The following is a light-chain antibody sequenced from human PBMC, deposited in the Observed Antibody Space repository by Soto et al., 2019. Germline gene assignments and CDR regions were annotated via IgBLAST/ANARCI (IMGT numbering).Light chain of an antibody. CDR2: DTS. Sequence: DIQMTQSPSSLSASVGDTVTITCQAGRDIGDSLNWYQQRAGQAPKLMVYDTSNLQSGVPARFSGSETGTRFFLTINSLQPEDFATYYCQQYDDPFNFGGGTKVEVK. CDR1: RDIGDS. J-gene: IGKJ4*01. CDR3: QQYDDPFN. V-gene: IGKV1-33*01.